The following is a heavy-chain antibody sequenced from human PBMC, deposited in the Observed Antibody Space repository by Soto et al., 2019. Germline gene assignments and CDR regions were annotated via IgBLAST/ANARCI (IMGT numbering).Heavy chain of an antibody. V-gene: IGHV3-23*01. CDR3: ARAVRSGSYPYYYYGMDV. J-gene: IGHJ6*02. CDR2: ISGSGGST. D-gene: IGHD3-10*01. CDR1: GCTFSSYA. Sequence: GGSLRLSCAASGCTFSSYAMSWVRQAPGKGLEWVSAISGSGGSTYYADSVKGRFTISRDNAKNTLYLQMNSLRVEDTAVYYCARAVRSGSYPYYYYGMDVWGQGTTVTV.